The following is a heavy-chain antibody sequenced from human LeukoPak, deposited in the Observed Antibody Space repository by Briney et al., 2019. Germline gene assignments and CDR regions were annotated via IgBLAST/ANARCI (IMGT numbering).Heavy chain of an antibody. V-gene: IGHV4-4*07. Sequence: SETLSLTCTVSGGSISSYYWSWIRQPAGKGLEWIGRIYTSGSTNYNPSLKSRVTMSVDTSKNQFSLKLSSVTAADTAVYYCARGRSVAGPYYFDYWDQGTLVTVSS. D-gene: IGHD6-19*01. CDR2: IYTSGST. CDR3: ARGRSVAGPYYFDY. J-gene: IGHJ4*02. CDR1: GGSISSYY.